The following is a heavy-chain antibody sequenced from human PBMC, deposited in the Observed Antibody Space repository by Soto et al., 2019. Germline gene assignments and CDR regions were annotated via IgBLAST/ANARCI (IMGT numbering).Heavy chain of an antibody. V-gene: IGHV3-73*01. CDR1: GFTFGGSA. D-gene: IGHD1-1*01. CDR3: TTSNLGVDF. J-gene: IGHJ4*02. CDR2: IRSKTNSYAT. Sequence: PGGSLRLSCSASGFTFGGSAMHWVRQASGKGLEWVGHIRSKTNSYATAYAESVKGRFTISRDDSMNTAYLQMTSLTPDDTGVYYCTTSNLGVDFWGPGTLVTVSS.